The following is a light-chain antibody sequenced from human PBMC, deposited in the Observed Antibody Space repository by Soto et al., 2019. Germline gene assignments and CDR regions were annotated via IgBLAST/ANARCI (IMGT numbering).Light chain of an antibody. CDR1: NIGSKS. CDR2: YDS. CDR3: QVWDSSSDHPVV. V-gene: IGLV3-21*04. Sequence: SYELAQPPSVSVAPGKTARITFGGNNIGSKSVHGYQQKPGQAPVLVIYYDSDRPSGIPERFSGSNSGNTATLTISRVEAGDEADYYCQVWDSSSDHPVVFGGGTQLTVL. J-gene: IGLJ2*01.